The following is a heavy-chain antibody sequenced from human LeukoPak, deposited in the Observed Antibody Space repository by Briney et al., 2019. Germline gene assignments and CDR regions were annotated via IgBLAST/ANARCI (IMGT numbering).Heavy chain of an antibody. CDR1: GFTFSSSW. CDR2: IKQDGTEE. J-gene: IGHJ4*02. D-gene: IGHD2-2*01. CDR3: ARDPCHGALDY. V-gene: IGHV3-7*03. Sequence: PGGSLRLSCVASGFTFSSSWMSWVRRAPGKGLEWVANIKQDGTEEYYVDSVRGRFSISKDNAENSLYLQMNSLRAEDTAVYYRARDPCHGALDYWGQGALVTVSS.